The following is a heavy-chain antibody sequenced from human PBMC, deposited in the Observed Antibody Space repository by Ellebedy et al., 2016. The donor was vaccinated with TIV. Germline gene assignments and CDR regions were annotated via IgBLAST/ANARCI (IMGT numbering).Heavy chain of an antibody. Sequence: ASVKVSXXASGGTFSSYAISWVRQATGQGLEWMGWMNPNSGNTGYAQKFQGRVTMTRNTSISTAYMELSSLRSEDTAVYYCARSDLRYYYYGMDVWGQGTTVTVSS. CDR2: MNPNSGNT. D-gene: IGHD2-21*02. CDR1: GGTFSSYA. J-gene: IGHJ6*02. V-gene: IGHV1-8*02. CDR3: ARSDLRYYYYGMDV.